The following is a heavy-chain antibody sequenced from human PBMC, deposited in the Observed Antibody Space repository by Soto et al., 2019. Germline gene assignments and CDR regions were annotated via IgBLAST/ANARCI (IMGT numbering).Heavy chain of an antibody. CDR1: GGSISSSSYY. CDR3: ARHDEKTVDRTLAFDI. Sequence: PSETLSLTCTVSGGSISSSSYYWGWIRQPPGKGLEWIGRIYYSGSTYYNPSLKSRVTISVDTSKNQFSLKLSSVTAADTAGDYCARHDEKTVDRTLAFDIWGPGTMDNV. J-gene: IGHJ3*02. V-gene: IGHV4-39*01. D-gene: IGHD6-19*01. CDR2: IYYSGST.